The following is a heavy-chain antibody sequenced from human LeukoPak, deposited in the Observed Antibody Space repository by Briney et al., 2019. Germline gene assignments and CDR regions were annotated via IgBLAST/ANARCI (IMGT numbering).Heavy chain of an antibody. CDR3: AKGSGLAVAVSPEPLN. D-gene: IGHD6-19*01. J-gene: IGHJ4*02. CDR2: ITASGDRT. Sequence: GGSLRLSCTASGFIFSDYVMIWVRQAPGKGLEWVSGITASGDRTYYGDSVKGRFTVSRDNSKNTLYLQMNSLGAEDTAVYYCAKGSGLAVAVSPEPLNWGQGTLVTVSS. V-gene: IGHV3-23*01. CDR1: GFIFSDYV.